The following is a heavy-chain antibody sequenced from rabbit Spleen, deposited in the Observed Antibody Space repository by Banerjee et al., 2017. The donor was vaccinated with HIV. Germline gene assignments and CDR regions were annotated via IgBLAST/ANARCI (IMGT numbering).Heavy chain of an antibody. V-gene: IGHV1S40*01. CDR1: GFSFSISYW. Sequence: QSLEESGGDRVKPWASLTLTCTAAGFSFSISYWICWVRQAPGKGLERISCIYAGSSGTSYYASWAKGRFTISKTSSTTVTLQMTSLTAADPATYFCARETSSGWGGPGTLVTV. CDR3: ARETSSGW. D-gene: IGHD4-1*01. CDR2: IYAGSSGTS. J-gene: IGHJ6*01.